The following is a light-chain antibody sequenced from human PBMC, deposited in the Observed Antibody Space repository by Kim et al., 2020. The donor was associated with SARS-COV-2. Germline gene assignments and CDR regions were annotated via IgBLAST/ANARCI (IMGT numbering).Light chain of an antibody. CDR1: HNVGIS. Sequence: GKSATLSCRHSHNVGISLAWYQQTRGQAPGFLIYDAAIRANGIPDRFSGSGSGTDFTLPIGGLDPEDCGVYCCQQHRKWQPAPSFGGGNKVDIK. CDR2: DAA. J-gene: IGKJ4*01. CDR3: QQHRKWQPAPS. V-gene: IGKV3-11*01.